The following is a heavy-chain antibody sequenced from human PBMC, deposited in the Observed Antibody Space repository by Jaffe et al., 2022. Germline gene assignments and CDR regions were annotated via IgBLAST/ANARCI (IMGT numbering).Heavy chain of an antibody. CDR1: GFTFSSYS. CDR2: ISSSSSYI. D-gene: IGHD3-3*01. V-gene: IGHV3-21*01. J-gene: IGHJ4*02. CDR3: ARDTGITIFGVVISPFDY. Sequence: EVQLVESGGGLVKPGGSLRLSCAASGFTFSSYSMNWVRQAPGKGLEWVSSISSSSSYIYYADSVKGRFTISRDNAKNSLYLQMNSLRAEDTAVYYCARDTGITIFGVVISPFDYWGQGTLVTVSS.